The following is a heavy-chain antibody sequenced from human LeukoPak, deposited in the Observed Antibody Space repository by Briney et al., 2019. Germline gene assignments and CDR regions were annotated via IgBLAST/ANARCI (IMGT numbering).Heavy chain of an antibody. Sequence: GGSLRLSCAASGFTFSTYAMSWVRQAPGKGLEWVSAITGSADRTHYADSVKGRFTISRDNSKNIVYLQMNSLRAKDTAVYYCARGPTYYDILTGPIWGQGTMVTVSS. V-gene: IGHV3-23*01. CDR3: ARGPTYYDILTGPI. J-gene: IGHJ3*02. D-gene: IGHD3-9*01. CDR1: GFTFSTYA. CDR2: ITGSADRT.